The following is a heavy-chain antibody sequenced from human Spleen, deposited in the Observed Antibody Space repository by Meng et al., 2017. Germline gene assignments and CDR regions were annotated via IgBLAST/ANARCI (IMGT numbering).Heavy chain of an antibody. J-gene: IGHJ6*02. CDR1: EFTFRSYA. Sequence: GGSLRLSCAASEFTFRSYAIHWVRQAPGKGLEWLTVISYDGSNDYYADSVKGRVSISRDNSKNTLYLQMNSLRVDDTAVYYCARDPGPMVRGLRDYYYYGMDVWGQGTMVTVSS. V-gene: IGHV3-30*04. CDR2: ISYDGSND. CDR3: ARDPGPMVRGLRDYYYYGMDV. D-gene: IGHD3-10*01.